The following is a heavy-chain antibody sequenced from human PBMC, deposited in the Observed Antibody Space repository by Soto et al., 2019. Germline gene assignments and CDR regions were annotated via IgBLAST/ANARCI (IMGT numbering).Heavy chain of an antibody. CDR2: IKNDGSEK. CDR3: VRDPLAAGRGWFDP. V-gene: IGHV3-7*01. D-gene: IGHD6-13*01. J-gene: IGHJ5*02. CDR1: GFTFSSYW. Sequence: GGSLRLSCAASGFTFSSYWMSWVRQAPGKGLEWVADIKNDGSEKYYVESVRGRFTISRDNANNSLFLQMSGLRGEDTAVYSCVRDPLAAGRGWFDPWGQGTLVTVSS.